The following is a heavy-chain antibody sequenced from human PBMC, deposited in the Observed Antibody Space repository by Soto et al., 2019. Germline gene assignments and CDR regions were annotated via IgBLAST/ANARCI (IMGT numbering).Heavy chain of an antibody. CDR3: ARGITGTTPHDY. Sequence: ASVKVSCKASGYTFTSYDINWVRQATGQGLEWMGWMNPNSGNTGYAQKFQGRATMTRNTSISTAYMELSSLRSEDTAVYYCARGITGTTPHDYWGQGTLVTVSS. V-gene: IGHV1-8*01. D-gene: IGHD1-7*01. CDR1: GYTFTSYD. CDR2: MNPNSGNT. J-gene: IGHJ4*02.